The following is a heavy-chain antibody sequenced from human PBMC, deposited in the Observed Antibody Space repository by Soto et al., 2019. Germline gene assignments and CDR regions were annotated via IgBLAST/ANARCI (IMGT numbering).Heavy chain of an antibody. CDR1: GGTFSSYA. CDR3: ARVRSPYDTPLFGYYFDY. D-gene: IGHD3-22*01. Sequence: GASVKVSCKASGGTFSSYAISWVRQAPGQGLEWMGGIIPIFGTANYAQKFQGRVTITADESTSTAYMELSSLRSEDTAVYYCARVRSPYDTPLFGYYFDYWGQGTLVTGS. CDR2: IIPIFGTA. J-gene: IGHJ4*02. V-gene: IGHV1-69*13.